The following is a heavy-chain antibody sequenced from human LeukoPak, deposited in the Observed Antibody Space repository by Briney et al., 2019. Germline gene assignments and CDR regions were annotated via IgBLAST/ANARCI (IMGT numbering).Heavy chain of an antibody. D-gene: IGHD3-10*01. J-gene: IGHJ4*02. CDR1: GFTFSSYS. CDR2: ISSSSSYV. CDR3: AKVAKYYYGSETYYFFEH. Sequence: GGSLRLSCAASGFTFSSYSMNWVRQAPGKGLEWVSSISSSSSYVYYADSVKGRFTISRGDAKSSLYLQMNSLRVEDTAVYYCAKVAKYYYGSETYYFFEHWGQGTPVTASS. V-gene: IGHV3-21*01.